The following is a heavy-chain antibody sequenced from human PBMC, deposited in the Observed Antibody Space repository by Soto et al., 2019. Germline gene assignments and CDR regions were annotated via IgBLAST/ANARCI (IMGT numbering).Heavy chain of an antibody. CDR2: INPNSGGT. Sequence: QVQLVQSGAEVKKPGASVKVSCKASGYTFTGYYMHWERQAPGQGLEWMGWINPNSGGTNYAQKFQGWVTMTRDTSISTAYMELSRLRSDDTAVYYCARYSHILGYCSGGSCFDGMVVWGQGTTVTVSS. V-gene: IGHV1-2*04. J-gene: IGHJ6*02. CDR3: ARYSHILGYCSGGSCFDGMVV. D-gene: IGHD2-15*01. CDR1: GYTFTGYY.